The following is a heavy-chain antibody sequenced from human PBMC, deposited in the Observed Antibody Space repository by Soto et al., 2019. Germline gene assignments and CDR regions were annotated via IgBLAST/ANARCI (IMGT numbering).Heavy chain of an antibody. CDR2: IYSGGST. V-gene: IGHV3-53*01. Sequence: GSLRLSCAASGFTVSSNYMSWVRQAPGKGLEWVSVIYSGGSTYYADSVKGRFTISRDNSKNTLYLQMNSLRAEDTAVYYCARKANRITIFGVVEEDAFDIWGQGTMVTVSS. CDR3: ARKANRITIFGVVEEDAFDI. J-gene: IGHJ3*02. D-gene: IGHD3-3*01. CDR1: GFTVSSNY.